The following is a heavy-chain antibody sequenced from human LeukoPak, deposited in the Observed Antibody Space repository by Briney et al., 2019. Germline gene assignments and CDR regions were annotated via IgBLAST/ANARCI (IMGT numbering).Heavy chain of an antibody. CDR3: ARGHYDVLAASYKWTPDY. V-gene: IGHV3-21*01. CDR1: GFTFNTFN. J-gene: IGHJ4*02. D-gene: IGHD3-9*01. Sequence: GGSLRLSCTASGFTFNTFNMDWVRQAPGKGLEWVSSITSGGDYIYYADSVKGRFTTSRDNAKNSLPLQLNSLRVEDTAVYYCARGHYDVLAASYKWTPDYWGQGTLVTVSS. CDR2: ITSGGDYI.